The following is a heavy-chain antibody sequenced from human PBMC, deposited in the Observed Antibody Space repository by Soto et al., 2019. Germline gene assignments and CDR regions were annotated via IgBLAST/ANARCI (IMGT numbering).Heavy chain of an antibody. J-gene: IGHJ4*02. CDR3: GRGARSGWYGPFDY. V-gene: IGHV3-23*01. D-gene: IGHD6-19*01. CDR1: GFTFRHHA. Sequence: TGGSLRLSCTASGFTFRHHAMSWIRQAPGKGLEWVSTISGSGAITHYADSVKGRFTISRDNSNDTLYLQMDNLRPAATATYYCGRGARSGWYGPFDYWGEGTLVTVSS. CDR2: ISGSGAIT.